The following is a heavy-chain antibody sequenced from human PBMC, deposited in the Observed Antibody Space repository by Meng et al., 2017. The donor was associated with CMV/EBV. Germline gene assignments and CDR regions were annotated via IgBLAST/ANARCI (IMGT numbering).Heavy chain of an antibody. J-gene: IGHJ4*02. V-gene: IGHV1-18*01. CDR1: GYTFTSYG. CDR3: ARMEVGGGSCYSDY. D-gene: IGHD2-15*01. CDR2: ISAYNGNT. Sequence: VLVGQTGAEWKNPGSLLKDSCKASGYTFTSYGIRWVLQAPGQGLEWMGWISAYNGNTNYAQKLQGRVNMTTDTSTSTAYMELRSLRSDDTAVYYCARMEVGGGSCYSDYWGQGTLVTVSS.